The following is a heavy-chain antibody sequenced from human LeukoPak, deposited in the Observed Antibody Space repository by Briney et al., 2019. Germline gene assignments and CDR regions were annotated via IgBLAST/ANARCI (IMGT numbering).Heavy chain of an antibody. Sequence: GGSLRLSCAASGFTFSTYSMNWLRQGPGQGLEWVSSISSGSIYRYYAVSVKGLFTISRHNAKDSLYLQMTGLRAEDTPVYYCVSLDHSSGYLTLNYCGQGTLVTVSS. CDR2: ISSGSIYR. V-gene: IGHV3-21*01. J-gene: IGHJ4*02. CDR3: VSLDHSSGYLTLNY. D-gene: IGHD3-22*01. CDR1: GFTFSTYS.